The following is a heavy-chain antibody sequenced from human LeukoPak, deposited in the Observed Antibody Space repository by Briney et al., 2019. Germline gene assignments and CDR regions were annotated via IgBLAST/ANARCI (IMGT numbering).Heavy chain of an antibody. Sequence: GGSLRLSCAASGFTFSSYGMHWVRQAPGQGLGWGAVIWNDGSNKYYVDSVKGRFTISGDNSKNTLYLQMNSLRTEDTAVYYCARDYCSSTSCLFDYWGQGTLVTVSS. CDR1: GFTFSSYG. CDR2: IWNDGSNK. J-gene: IGHJ4*02. CDR3: ARDYCSSTSCLFDY. D-gene: IGHD2-2*01. V-gene: IGHV3-33*01.